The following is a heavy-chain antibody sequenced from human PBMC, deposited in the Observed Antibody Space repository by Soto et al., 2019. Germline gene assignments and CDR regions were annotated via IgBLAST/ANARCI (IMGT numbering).Heavy chain of an antibody. J-gene: IGHJ4*02. CDR1: GGSISSYY. Sequence: SETLSLTCTVSGGSISSYYWSWIRQPPGKGLEWIGYIYYSGSTNYNPSLKSRVTISVDTSKNQFSLKLSSVTAADTAVYYCARLTRILATNYDYWGQGTLVTVSS. CDR3: ARLTRILATNYDY. D-gene: IGHD2-15*01. CDR2: IYYSGST. V-gene: IGHV4-59*08.